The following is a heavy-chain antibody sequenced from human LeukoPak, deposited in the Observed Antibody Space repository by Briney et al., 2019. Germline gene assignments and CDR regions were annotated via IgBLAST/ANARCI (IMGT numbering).Heavy chain of an antibody. J-gene: IGHJ4*02. Sequence: GESLKISCKGSGYNFTSYWIGWVRQMPGQGLEWMGIIYPGDSDTRYSPSFQGQVTISADKSISTAYLQWSSLKASDTAMYYCAREDYDILTGSFDYWGQGTLVTVSS. V-gene: IGHV5-51*01. CDR2: IYPGDSDT. CDR3: AREDYDILTGSFDY. CDR1: GYNFTSYW. D-gene: IGHD3-9*01.